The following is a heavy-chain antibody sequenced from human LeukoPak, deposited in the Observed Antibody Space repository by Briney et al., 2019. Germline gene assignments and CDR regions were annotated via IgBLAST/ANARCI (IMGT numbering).Heavy chain of an antibody. CDR3: ARDSSQGGSYFDY. CDR1: GYTFTSYG. J-gene: IGHJ4*02. CDR2: ISAYNGNT. Sequence: ASVKVSCKASGYTFTSYGISWVRQAPGQGLEWMGWISAYNGNTNYAQELQDRATMTTDTSTSTAYMELRSLRSDDTAVYYCARDSSQGGSYFDYWGQGTLVTVSS. D-gene: IGHD2-2*01. V-gene: IGHV1-18*01.